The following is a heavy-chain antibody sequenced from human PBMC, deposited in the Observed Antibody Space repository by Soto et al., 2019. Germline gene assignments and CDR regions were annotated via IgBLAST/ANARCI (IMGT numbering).Heavy chain of an antibody. J-gene: IGHJ4*02. Sequence: EVQLVESGGDLVQPGESLRLSCAASGFTFSSYSMNWVRQAPGKGLEWVSYISRSSSTIYYADSVKGRFTISRDNAKNSLQLQMNRLRAEDTAVYYCARDRQQWLVLDSWGQGTLVTVSS. CDR2: ISRSSSTI. V-gene: IGHV3-48*01. D-gene: IGHD6-19*01. CDR1: GFTFSSYS. CDR3: ARDRQQWLVLDS.